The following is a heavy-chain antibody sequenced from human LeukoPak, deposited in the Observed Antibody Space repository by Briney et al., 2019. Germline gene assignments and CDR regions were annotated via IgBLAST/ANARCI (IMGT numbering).Heavy chain of an antibody. Sequence: PGGSLRLSCAASGFTFSSFAMTWIRQAPGKGLEWVSYISTRSTYTNYADSVKGRFTISRDDAKNSLYLQMHSLRAEDTAVYYCARDLFGSGSSSFDSWGQGTLVTVSS. D-gene: IGHD3-10*01. CDR3: ARDLFGSGSSSFDS. J-gene: IGHJ4*02. V-gene: IGHV3-11*05. CDR1: GFTFSSFA. CDR2: ISTRSTYT.